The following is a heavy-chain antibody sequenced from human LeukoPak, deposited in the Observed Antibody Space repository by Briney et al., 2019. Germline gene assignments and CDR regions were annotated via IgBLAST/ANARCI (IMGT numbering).Heavy chain of an antibody. CDR2: VYTTGIT. CDR1: GGSITSYY. CDR3: ARVGYYDSSGYPWQGFEI. Sequence: SETLSLTCTVSGGSITSYYWSWIRQPAGKGLEWIGRVYTTGITNYNPSLKSRVTMSVDTSKKQFSLNLTSVTAADTAVYYCARVGYYDSSGYPWQGFEIWGQGTMVTVS. D-gene: IGHD3-22*01. J-gene: IGHJ3*02. V-gene: IGHV4-4*07.